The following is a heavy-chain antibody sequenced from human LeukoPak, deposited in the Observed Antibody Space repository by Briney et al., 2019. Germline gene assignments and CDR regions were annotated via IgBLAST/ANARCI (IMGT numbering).Heavy chain of an antibody. CDR3: ARGSYDFWSGYSNSYYYMDV. J-gene: IGHJ6*03. D-gene: IGHD3-3*01. V-gene: IGHV4-39*07. CDR1: GGSISSSSYY. CDR2: IYYSGST. Sequence: SETLSLTCTVSGGSISSSSYYWGWIRQPPGKGLEWIGSIYYSGSTYYNPSLKSRVTISVDTSKNQFSLKLSSVTAADTAVYYCARGSYDFWSGYSNSYYYMDVWGKGTTVTVSS.